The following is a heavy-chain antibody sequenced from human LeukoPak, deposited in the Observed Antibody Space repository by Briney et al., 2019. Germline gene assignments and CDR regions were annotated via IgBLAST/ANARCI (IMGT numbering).Heavy chain of an antibody. Sequence: SETLSLTCAVYGGSFSGYYWSWIRQPPGKGLEWIGEINHSGSTNYNPSLKSRVTISADTSKNQFSLKLSSVTAADTAVYYCARGRWSGAYYYYMDVWGKGTTVTVSS. CDR2: INHSGST. CDR3: ARGRWSGAYYYYMDV. V-gene: IGHV4-34*01. D-gene: IGHD3-3*01. CDR1: GGSFSGYY. J-gene: IGHJ6*03.